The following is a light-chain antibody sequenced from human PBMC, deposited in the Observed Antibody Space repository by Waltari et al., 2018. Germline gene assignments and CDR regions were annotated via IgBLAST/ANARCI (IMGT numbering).Light chain of an antibody. Sequence: QSALTQPRSVSGSPGQSVTISCTGTSSDVGGYNYVSWYQQHPGKAPKLMSYDVSKRPSGVPDRFSGSKSGNTASLTISGLQAEDEADYYCCSYAGSYTFHWVFGGGTKLTVL. CDR3: CSYAGSYTFHWV. CDR1: SSDVGGYNY. CDR2: DVS. V-gene: IGLV2-11*01. J-gene: IGLJ3*02.